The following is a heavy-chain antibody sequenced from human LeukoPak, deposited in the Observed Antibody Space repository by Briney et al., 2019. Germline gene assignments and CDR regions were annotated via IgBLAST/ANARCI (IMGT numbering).Heavy chain of an antibody. V-gene: IGHV5-51*01. J-gene: IGHJ5*02. D-gene: IGHD2-15*01. CDR2: ISPADSDT. Sequence: PGESLEISCKGSGYSFTSYWIGWVRQMPGKGLEWMGIISPADSDTRYSPSFQGQVTISADKSIRTAYLQWSSLKASDTAMYYCARQDCSGGSCYTGHGWFDPWGQGTLVTVSS. CDR3: ARQDCSGGSCYTGHGWFDP. CDR1: GYSFTSYW.